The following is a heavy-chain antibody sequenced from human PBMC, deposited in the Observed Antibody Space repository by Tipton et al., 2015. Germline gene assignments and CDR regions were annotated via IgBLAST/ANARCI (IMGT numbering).Heavy chain of an antibody. J-gene: IGHJ6*02. V-gene: IGHV4-38-2*02. CDR3: ARDLEHGMDV. CDR2: IFHRGDT. CDR1: GYSISSGYY. D-gene: IGHD5-24*01. Sequence: TLSLTCDVSGYSISSGYYWGWIRQPPGKGLEWIGSIFHRGDTNYNPSLKSRVAISVDTSKNQFSLTLKSVTAADTAVYYCARDLEHGMDVWGQGTTVPVSS.